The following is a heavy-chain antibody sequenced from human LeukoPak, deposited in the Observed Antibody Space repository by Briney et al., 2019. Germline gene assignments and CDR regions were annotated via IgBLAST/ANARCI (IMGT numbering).Heavy chain of an antibody. CDR3: ARDSSSSCCTFDY. V-gene: IGHV3-66*01. CDR1: GFTVSSNY. D-gene: IGHD2-2*01. J-gene: IGHJ4*02. CDR2: IYSGGST. Sequence: GGSLRVSCAASGFTVSSNYMSWVRQAPGKGLEWVSVIYSGGSTYYADSVKGRFTISRDNSKNTLYLQMNSLRAEDTAVYYCARDSSSSCCTFDYWGQGTLVTVSS.